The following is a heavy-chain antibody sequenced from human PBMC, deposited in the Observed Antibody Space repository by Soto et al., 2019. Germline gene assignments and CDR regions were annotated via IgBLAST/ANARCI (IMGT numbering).Heavy chain of an antibody. CDR1: GGSISSGGYY. V-gene: IGHV4-31*03. CDR3: ARGIDDYYDSSGRTGAFDI. CDR2: IYYSGST. J-gene: IGHJ3*02. D-gene: IGHD3-22*01. Sequence: PSETLSLTCTVSGGSISSGGYYWSWIRQHPGKGLEWIGYIYYSGSTYYNPSLKSRVTISVDTSKNQFSLKLSSVTAADTAVYYCARGIDDYYDSSGRTGAFDIWGQGTMVTVSS.